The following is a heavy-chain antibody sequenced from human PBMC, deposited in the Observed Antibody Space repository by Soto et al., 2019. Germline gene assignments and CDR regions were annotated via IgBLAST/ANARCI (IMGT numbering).Heavy chain of an antibody. Sequence: PVGSLRLSCAVSGFTVSSYYMNWVRQTPGQVLEWVSVIYSDGSTYYADSVKGRFTISRDNSKNTLYLQMNSLRAEDTAMYYCARHAAASYCSSTSCSGGFDPWGQGTLVTVSS. J-gene: IGHJ5*02. V-gene: IGHV3-53*01. CDR1: GFTVSSYY. CDR3: ARHAAASYCSSTSCSGGFDP. D-gene: IGHD2-2*01. CDR2: IYSDGST.